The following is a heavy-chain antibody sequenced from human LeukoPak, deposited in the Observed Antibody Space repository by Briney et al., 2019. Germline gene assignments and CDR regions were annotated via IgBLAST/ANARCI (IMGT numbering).Heavy chain of an antibody. Sequence: GRSLRLSCAASGFTFSSYAMHWVRQAPGKGLEWVAVISYDGSNKYYADSVKGRCTISRDTSKNTLYLQMNSLRAEDTAVYYCERERGYYGSGRYGADFDYWGQGTLVTVSS. J-gene: IGHJ4*02. CDR3: ERERGYYGSGRYGADFDY. CDR1: GFTFSSYA. CDR2: ISYDGSNK. D-gene: IGHD3-10*01. V-gene: IGHV3-30*04.